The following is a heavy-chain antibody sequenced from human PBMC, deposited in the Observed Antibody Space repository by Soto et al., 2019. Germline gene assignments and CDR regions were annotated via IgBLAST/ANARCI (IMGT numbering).Heavy chain of an antibody. D-gene: IGHD5-12*01. CDR3: GRGELEWLRSAPLDY. Sequence: QVQLQQWGAGLLKPSETLSLTCAVYGGSFSGYYWSWIRQPPGKGLEWIGEINHSGSTNYNPSLKSRVTISVDTSKNQFSLKLSSVTAADTAVYYCGRGELEWLRSAPLDYWGQGTLVTVSS. J-gene: IGHJ4*02. CDR2: INHSGST. V-gene: IGHV4-34*01. CDR1: GGSFSGYY.